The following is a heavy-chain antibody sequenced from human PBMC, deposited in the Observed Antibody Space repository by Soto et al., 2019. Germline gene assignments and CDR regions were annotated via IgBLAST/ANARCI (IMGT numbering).Heavy chain of an antibody. D-gene: IGHD1-7*01. CDR1: GGSMSSGNYY. CDR2: ISYSGST. CDR3: ATMGTPATGLYYFDY. V-gene: IGHV4-30-4*01. J-gene: IGHJ4*02. Sequence: SETLSLTCTVSGGSMSSGNYYWSWIRQPPGKGLEWIGFISYSGSTYYSASLQSQVTMSVDTSKNQFSLNLSFVTAADTAVYYCATMGTPATGLYYFDYWGQGTLVTVSS.